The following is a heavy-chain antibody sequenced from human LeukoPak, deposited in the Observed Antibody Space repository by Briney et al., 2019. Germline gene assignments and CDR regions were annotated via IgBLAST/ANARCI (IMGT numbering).Heavy chain of an antibody. D-gene: IGHD3-10*01. CDR3: AKGSF. CDR1: GFTFSTSA. Sequence: GGSLRLSCVVSGFTFSTSALSWVRQAPGKGLEWVSGISESGGSTYYADSVKGRFTSSRDNSKNTLYLQMNNLRAEDTAAYYCAKGSFWGQGTLVTVSS. V-gene: IGHV3-23*01. CDR2: ISESGGST. J-gene: IGHJ4*02.